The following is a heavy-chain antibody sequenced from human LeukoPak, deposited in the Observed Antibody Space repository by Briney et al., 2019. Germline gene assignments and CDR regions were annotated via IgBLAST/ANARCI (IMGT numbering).Heavy chain of an antibody. Sequence: ASVKVSCKASGYTFTSYGISWVRQAPGQGLEWMGWISAYNGNTNYAQKLQGRVTMTTDTSTSTAYMELRSLRCDDTAVYYCASAGIVVVPAAILGLKEIDYWGQGTLVTVSS. CDR2: ISAYNGNT. J-gene: IGHJ4*02. CDR3: ASAGIVVVPAAILGLKEIDY. D-gene: IGHD2-2*02. V-gene: IGHV1-18*01. CDR1: GYTFTSYG.